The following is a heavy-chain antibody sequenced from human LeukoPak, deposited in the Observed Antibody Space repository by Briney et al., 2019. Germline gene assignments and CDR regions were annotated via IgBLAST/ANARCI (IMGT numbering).Heavy chain of an antibody. CDR1: GVSVSSPDSY. V-gene: IGHV4-61*08. Sequence: PSQTLSLTCIVSGVSVSSPDSYWSWIRQPPGKGLEWIGNVYYIGTTSYNSSLKSRVTISVDTSKNQFSLEVTSVTAADTAVYHCAKNTSSSPWFDPWGQGTLVTVSS. J-gene: IGHJ5*02. CDR2: VYYIGTT. CDR3: AKNTSSSPWFDP. D-gene: IGHD6-6*01.